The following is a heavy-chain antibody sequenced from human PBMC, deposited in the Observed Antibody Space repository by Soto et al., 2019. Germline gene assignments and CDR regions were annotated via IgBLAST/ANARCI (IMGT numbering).Heavy chain of an antibody. CDR2: INHSGST. D-gene: IGHD3-16*02. CDR1: GGSFSGYY. CDR3: ARGRSFVGYYYYYYMDV. V-gene: IGHV4-34*01. Sequence: SETLSLTCAVYGGSFSGYYWSWIRQPPGKGLEGIGEINHSGSTNYNPSLKSRVTISVDTSKNQFSLKLSSVTAADTAVYYCARGRSFVGYYYYYYMDVWGKGTTVTVSS. J-gene: IGHJ6*03.